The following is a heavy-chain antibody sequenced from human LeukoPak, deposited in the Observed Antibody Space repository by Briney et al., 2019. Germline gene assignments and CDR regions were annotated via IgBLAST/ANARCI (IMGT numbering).Heavy chain of an antibody. CDR3: ARTSCSSTSCYSYFDY. CDR2: INPNSGGT. Sequence: ASVKVSCKASGYTFTGYYMHWVRQAPGQGLEWMEWINPNSGGTNYAQKFQGRVTMTRDTSISTAYMELSRLRSDDTAVYYCARTSCSSTSCYSYFDYWGQGTLVTVSS. J-gene: IGHJ4*02. D-gene: IGHD2-2*01. CDR1: GYTFTGYY. V-gene: IGHV1-2*02.